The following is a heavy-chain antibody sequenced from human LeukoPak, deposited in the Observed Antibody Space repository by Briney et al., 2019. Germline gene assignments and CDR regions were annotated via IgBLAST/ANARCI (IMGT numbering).Heavy chain of an antibody. J-gene: IGHJ6*03. CDR2: ISSSSSYI. V-gene: IGHV3-21*01. Sequence: GGSLRLSCAASGFTFSSYSMNWVRQAPGKGLEWVSSISSSSSYIYYADSVKGRFTISRDNAKNSLYLQMNSLRAEDTAVYYCARDFGQWLACGLVYMDVWGKGTTVTVSS. CDR3: ARDFGQWLACGLVYMDV. CDR1: GFTFSSYS. D-gene: IGHD6-19*01.